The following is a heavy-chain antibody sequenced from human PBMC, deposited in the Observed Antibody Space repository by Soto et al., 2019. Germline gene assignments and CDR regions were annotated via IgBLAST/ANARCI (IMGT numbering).Heavy chain of an antibody. CDR1: GFTFSSYA. J-gene: IGHJ3*02. CDR2: ISGSGGST. Sequence: EVQLLESGGGLVQPGGSLRLSCAASGFTFSSYAMSWVRQAPGKGLEWVSAISGSGGSTYYANSVKGRFSISRDNTKNTLYMQMNSLRAEDTAVYYCAKEGTTVTTPFHPYAFDIWGRGTMVTVSS. V-gene: IGHV3-23*01. D-gene: IGHD4-17*01. CDR3: AKEGTTVTTPFHPYAFDI.